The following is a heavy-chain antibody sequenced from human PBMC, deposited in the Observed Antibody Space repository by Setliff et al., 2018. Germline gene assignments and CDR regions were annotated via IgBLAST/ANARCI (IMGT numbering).Heavy chain of an antibody. V-gene: IGHV5-51*01. CDR2: IYPGDSST. CDR1: GYKFTNYW. CDR3: ARQRESRGYFDY. D-gene: IGHD3-10*01. Sequence: PGEPLKISCQGSGYKFTNYWVAWARQLPGKGLEWVGVIYPGDSSTRYSPSFRGQVTISADKSISTAYLQWTSLKASDTAIFFCARQRESRGYFDYWGQGALVTVSS. J-gene: IGHJ4*02.